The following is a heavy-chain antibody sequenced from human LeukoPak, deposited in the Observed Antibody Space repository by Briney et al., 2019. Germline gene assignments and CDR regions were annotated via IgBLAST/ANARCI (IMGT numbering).Heavy chain of an antibody. V-gene: IGHV1-8*01. CDR3: ARGRVGGLRYFDWLPNREYYFDY. CDR2: MNPNSGNT. J-gene: IGHJ4*02. D-gene: IGHD3-9*01. Sequence: GASVTLSCKSSGYTFTSYDINWERQAIGQGLEWMGWMNPNSGNTGYAQKFQGRVTMTRNTSISTAYMELSSLRSEDTAVYYCARGRVGGLRYFDWLPNREYYFDYWGQGTLVTVSS. CDR1: GYTFTSYD.